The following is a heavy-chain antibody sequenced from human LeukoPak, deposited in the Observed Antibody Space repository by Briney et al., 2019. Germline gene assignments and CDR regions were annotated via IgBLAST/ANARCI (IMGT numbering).Heavy chain of an antibody. Sequence: GGSLRLSCAASGFTVSSDYMSWVRQAPGKGLEWVSVIYSGGSTYYADSVKGRFTISRDKSKNTVYLQMNSLRFEDTAMYYCARNWFDPWGQGALVTVSS. CDR2: IYSGGST. J-gene: IGHJ5*02. V-gene: IGHV3-53*05. CDR3: ARNWFDP. CDR1: GFTVSSDY.